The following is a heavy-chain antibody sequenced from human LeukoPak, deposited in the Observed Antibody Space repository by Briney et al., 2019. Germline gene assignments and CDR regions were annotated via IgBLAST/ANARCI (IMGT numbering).Heavy chain of an antibody. Sequence: GGSLRLSCAASGFTFSSYAMSWVRQAPGKGLEWVSAISGSGGSTYYADSVKGRFTISRDNSKNTLYLQMNSLRAEDTAVYYCAXXTXXXSXYPAYFDYWGQGTLVTVSS. CDR2: ISGSGGST. CDR3: AXXTXXXSXYPAYFDY. CDR1: GFTFSSYA. V-gene: IGHV3-23*01. J-gene: IGHJ4*02. D-gene: IGHD4-11*01.